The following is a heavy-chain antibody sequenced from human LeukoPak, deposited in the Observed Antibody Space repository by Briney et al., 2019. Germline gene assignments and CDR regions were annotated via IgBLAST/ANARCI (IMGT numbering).Heavy chain of an antibody. Sequence: PGGSLRLSCAASGFTFSSYSMNWVRQAPGKGLEWVSYISSSSSTIYYADSVKGRFTISRDNAKNSLYLQMNSLRAEDTAVYYCARVKGELLSLTPEYFQHWGQGTLVTVSS. V-gene: IGHV3-48*04. CDR2: ISSSSSTI. D-gene: IGHD3-10*01. J-gene: IGHJ1*01. CDR3: ARVKGELLSLTPEYFQH. CDR1: GFTFSSYS.